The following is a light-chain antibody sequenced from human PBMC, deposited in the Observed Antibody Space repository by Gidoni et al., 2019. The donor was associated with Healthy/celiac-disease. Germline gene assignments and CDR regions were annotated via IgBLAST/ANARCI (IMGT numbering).Light chain of an antibody. Sequence: SYELTQPPSVSVSLGQMARITCSGEALPKQYAYWYQQKPGQFPVLVIYKDSERPSGIPGRFSGSSSGTIVTLTISGVQAEDEADYYCLSADSSGSSGVFGGGTKLTVL. J-gene: IGLJ3*02. CDR3: LSADSSGSSGV. CDR2: KDS. V-gene: IGLV3-16*01. CDR1: ALPKQY.